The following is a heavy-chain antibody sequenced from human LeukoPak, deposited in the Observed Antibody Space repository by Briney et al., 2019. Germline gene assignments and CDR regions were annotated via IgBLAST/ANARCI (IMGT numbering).Heavy chain of an antibody. J-gene: IGHJ1*01. CDR1: GFTFSSHW. V-gene: IGHV3-7*05. CDR2: IKEDGSEK. Sequence: GGSLRLSCAASGFTFSSHWVNWVRQAPGKGLEWVANIKEDGSEKYYVDSVKGRFTISRDNAKNSLCLQMNSLRAEDTAIYYCVRSGGYWGQGTLASVSS. CDR3: VRSGGY. D-gene: IGHD1-26*01.